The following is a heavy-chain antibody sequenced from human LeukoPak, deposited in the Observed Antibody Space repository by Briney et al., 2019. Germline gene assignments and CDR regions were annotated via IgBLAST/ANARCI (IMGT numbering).Heavy chain of an antibody. CDR3: ARGLCGGDCYDY. J-gene: IGHJ4*02. CDR1: GFTFSNHP. V-gene: IGHV3-64*04. CDR2: ISPSGDRT. Sequence: GGSLRLSCAASGFTFSNHPMHWVRQASGKRLEYVSAISPSGDRTWYADSVKGRFTISRDNAKNSLYLQMNSLRAEDTAVYYCARGLCGGDCYDYWGQGTLVTVSS. D-gene: IGHD2-21*01.